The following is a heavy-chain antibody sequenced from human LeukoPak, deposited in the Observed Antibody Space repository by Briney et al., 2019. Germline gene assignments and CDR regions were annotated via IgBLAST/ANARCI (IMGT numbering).Heavy chain of an antibody. D-gene: IGHD3-3*02. V-gene: IGHV3-21*03. Sequence: GGSLRLSCAGTGFTFSRHSMNWVRQAPGKGLEWVSSISSSSSYIYYADSVKGRFTISRDNTKNSMYLQMNSLKTEDTAVYYCTTPRSITPTYWGQGTLVTVSS. CDR3: TTPRSITPTY. CDR1: GFTFSRHS. J-gene: IGHJ4*02. CDR2: ISSSSSYI.